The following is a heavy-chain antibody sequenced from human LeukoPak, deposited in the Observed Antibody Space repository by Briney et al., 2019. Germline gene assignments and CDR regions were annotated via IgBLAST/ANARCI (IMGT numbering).Heavy chain of an antibody. CDR2: INPNSGGT. CDR3: SRDYYGSSGYPSYFDY. CDR1: GYTFTVYY. J-gene: IGHJ4*02. D-gene: IGHD3-22*01. V-gene: IGHV1-2*02. Sequence: VASVTVSCTASGYTFTVYYMHWVRQAPGQGNEWMGWINPNSGGTNYAQKFQGRVTMTSDTSISTAYMELSRLRSDDTAVYYCSRDYYGSSGYPSYFDYWGQGTLVTVSS.